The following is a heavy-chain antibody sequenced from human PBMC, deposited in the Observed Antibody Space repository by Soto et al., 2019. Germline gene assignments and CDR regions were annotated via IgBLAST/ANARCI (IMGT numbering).Heavy chain of an antibody. CDR1: GGTFSSYT. J-gene: IGHJ4*02. V-gene: IGHV1-69*02. CDR2: IIPILGIA. D-gene: IGHD3-10*01. Sequence: GASVKVSCKASGGTFSSYTISWVRQAPGQGLEWMGRIIPILGIANYAQKLQGRVTITADKSTSTANMEQSSLRSEDTAVYYGARGPVFAFIPMVREVLPNYYLDYWGKETLVTASS. CDR3: ARGPVFAFIPMVREVLPNYYLDY.